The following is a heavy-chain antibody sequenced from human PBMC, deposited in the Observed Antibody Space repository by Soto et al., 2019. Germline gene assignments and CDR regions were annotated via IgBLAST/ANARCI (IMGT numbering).Heavy chain of an antibody. V-gene: IGHV4-39*01. J-gene: IGHJ6*02. CDR1: GGSISSSIYS. D-gene: IGHD3-10*01. Sequence: QLQLQESGPGLVKPSETLSLTCSVSGGSISSSIYSWGWIRQPPGKGLEWIGSIYYSGSTYYNPALKSRVTISVDTSKNPFSLKLSSVTTADRAVYSCDGTDYYGAGPHYYRYDMDVWGQGTTVTVSS. CDR3: DGTDYYGAGPHYYRYDMDV. CDR2: IYYSGST.